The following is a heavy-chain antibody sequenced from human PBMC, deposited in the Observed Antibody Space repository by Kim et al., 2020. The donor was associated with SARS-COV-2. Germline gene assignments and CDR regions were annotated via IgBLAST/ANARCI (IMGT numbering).Heavy chain of an antibody. Sequence: SETLSLTCAVYGGSFSGYYWSWIRQPPGKGLEWIGEINHSGSTNYNPSLKSRVTISVDTSKNQFSLKLSSVTAADTAVYYCARGSWWYYDSSGRWDYWG. CDR2: INHSGST. CDR3: ARGSWWYYDSSGRWDY. V-gene: IGHV4-34*01. J-gene: IGHJ4*01. D-gene: IGHD3-22*01. CDR1: GGSFSGYY.